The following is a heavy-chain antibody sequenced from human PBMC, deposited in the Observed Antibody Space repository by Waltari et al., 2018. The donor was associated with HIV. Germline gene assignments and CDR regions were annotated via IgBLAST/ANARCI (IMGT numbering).Heavy chain of an antibody. D-gene: IGHD6-13*01. Sequence: EVQVLASGGALVQPGGSLRLSCAASGFTFSNYGMSWVRQAPGKGLEWVSTISGSGGSTYYADSVKGRFTVSRDNSKNTLYLQMNSLRAEDTAVYFCVKEYQYSHSWYSYYGMDVWGQGTTVTVSS. V-gene: IGHV3-23*01. J-gene: IGHJ6*02. CDR2: ISGSGGST. CDR1: GFTFSNYG. CDR3: VKEYQYSHSWYSYYGMDV.